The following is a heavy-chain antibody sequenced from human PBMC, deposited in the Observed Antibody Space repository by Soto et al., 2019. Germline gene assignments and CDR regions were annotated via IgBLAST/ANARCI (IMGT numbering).Heavy chain of an antibody. CDR3: ARHHRNDPGPFDI. V-gene: IGHV5-51*01. Sequence: GESLKISCKGSGYSFTSYWIGWARQMPGKGLEWMGIIYPGDYETRYSPSFEGQIFVSVDKSITTAYLQWSSLKASDTAMYFCARHHRNDPGPFDIWGQGTMVTVSS. CDR2: IYPGDYET. D-gene: IGHD1-1*01. J-gene: IGHJ3*02. CDR1: GYSFTSYW.